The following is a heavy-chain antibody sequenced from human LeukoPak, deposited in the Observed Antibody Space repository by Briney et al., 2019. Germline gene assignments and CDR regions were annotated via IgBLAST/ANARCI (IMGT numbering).Heavy chain of an antibody. D-gene: IGHD5-24*01. CDR1: GFTFDDYA. J-gene: IGHJ4*02. CDR3: AKVGSLLRDGYNTHVDY. CDR2: INWNGGGT. Sequence: GGFLRLSCAASGFTFDDYAMHWVRQAPGKGLEWVSIINWNGGGTYYADSVKGRFTISRDNTKNSLYLQMNSLRADDTALYYCAKVGSLLRDGYNTHVDYWGERTLVTVST. V-gene: IGHV3-43D*04.